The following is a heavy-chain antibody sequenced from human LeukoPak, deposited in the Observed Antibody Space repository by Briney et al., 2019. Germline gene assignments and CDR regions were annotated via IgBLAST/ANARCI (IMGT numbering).Heavy chain of an antibody. D-gene: IGHD3-10*01. CDR3: ARGPMVRGASFDY. Sequence: SQTLSLTRTVSGGSLSSGGYYWSWIRQPPGKGLEWIGYIYHSGSTNYNPSLKSRVTISVDTSKNQFSLKLSSVTAADTAVYYCARGPMVRGASFDYWGQGTLVTVSS. CDR1: GGSLSSGGYY. V-gene: IGHV4-30-2*01. CDR2: IYHSGST. J-gene: IGHJ4*02.